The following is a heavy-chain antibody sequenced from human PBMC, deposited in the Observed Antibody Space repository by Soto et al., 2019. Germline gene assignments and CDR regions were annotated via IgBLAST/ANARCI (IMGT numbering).Heavy chain of an antibody. D-gene: IGHD1-26*01. CDR1: GFTFSSYW. Sequence: GGSLRLSCAASGFTFSSYWMSWVRQAPGKGLEWVANTNQDGSEKSYVDSAKGRFTISRDNAKNSLYLQMNSLRAEDTAVYYCARERSRGSYYYYYYGMDVWGQGTTVTVSS. J-gene: IGHJ6*02. CDR3: ARERSRGSYYYYYYGMDV. CDR2: TNQDGSEK. V-gene: IGHV3-7*05.